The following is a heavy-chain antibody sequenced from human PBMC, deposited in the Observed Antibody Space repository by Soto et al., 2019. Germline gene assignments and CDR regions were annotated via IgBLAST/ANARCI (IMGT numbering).Heavy chain of an antibody. V-gene: IGHV3-64D*08. CDR2: ISSNGGST. Sequence: GGSLRLSCSASGFTFSSYAMHWVRQAPGKGLEYVSAISSNGGSTYYADSVKGRFTISRDNSKNTLYLQMSSLRAEDTAVYYCGKAVDYYGMDVWGQGTTVTVSS. CDR3: GKAVDYYGMDV. CDR1: GFTFSSYA. J-gene: IGHJ6*02.